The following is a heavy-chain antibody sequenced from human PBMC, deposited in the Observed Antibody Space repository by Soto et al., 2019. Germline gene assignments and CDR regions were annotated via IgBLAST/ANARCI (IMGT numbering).Heavy chain of an antibody. V-gene: IGHV3-33*01. CDR2: IWYDGSNK. Sequence: GGSLRLSCAASGFTFSSYGMHWVRQAPGKGLEWVAVIWYDGSNKYYADSVKGRFTISRDNSKNTLYLQMNSLRAEDTAVYYCARDSRETAAGPSYYYGMDVWGQGTTVTVSS. D-gene: IGHD6-13*01. CDR1: GFTFSSYG. J-gene: IGHJ6*02. CDR3: ARDSRETAAGPSYYYGMDV.